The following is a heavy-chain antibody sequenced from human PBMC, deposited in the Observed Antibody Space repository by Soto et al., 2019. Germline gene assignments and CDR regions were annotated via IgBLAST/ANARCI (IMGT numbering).Heavy chain of an antibody. CDR3: AKDQGSSWYEVDY. V-gene: IGHV3-30-3*01. CDR2: ISYDGSNK. Sequence: GSLRLSCAASGFTFSSYAMHWVRQAPGKGLEWVAVISYDGSNKYYADSVKDRFTISRDNSKNTLYLQMNSLRAEDTAVYYCAKDQGSSWYEVDYWGQGTLVTVSS. D-gene: IGHD6-13*01. CDR1: GFTFSSYA. J-gene: IGHJ4*02.